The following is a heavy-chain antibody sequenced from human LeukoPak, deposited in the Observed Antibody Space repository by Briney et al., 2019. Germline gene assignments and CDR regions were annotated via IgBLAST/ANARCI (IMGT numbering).Heavy chain of an antibody. V-gene: IGHV3-7*03. J-gene: IGHJ5*02. CDR3: ARSFQSGTNWFDP. CDR1: GFTFSSYW. D-gene: IGHD6-13*01. Sequence: GGSLRLSCAASGFTFSSYWMSWVRQAPGKGLEWVANIKQDGSEKYYVDSVKGRFTISRDNAKNSLYLQMNSLRAEDTAVYYCARSFQSGTNWFDPWGQGTLVTVSS. CDR2: IKQDGSEK.